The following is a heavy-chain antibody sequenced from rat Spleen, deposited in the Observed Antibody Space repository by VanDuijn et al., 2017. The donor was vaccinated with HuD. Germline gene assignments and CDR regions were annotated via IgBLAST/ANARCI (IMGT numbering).Heavy chain of an antibody. CDR3: STVTY. J-gene: IGHJ3*01. Sequence: EVQLVESGGGLVQPGRSLKLSCAASGFTFSNYGMHWIRQAPTKGLEWVASITNTGGSTYYPDSVKGRFTISRDNAKSTLYLQMDSLRSEDTATYYCSTVTYWGQGTLVTVSS. V-gene: IGHV5-19*01. CDR2: ITNTGGST. CDR1: GFTFSNYG.